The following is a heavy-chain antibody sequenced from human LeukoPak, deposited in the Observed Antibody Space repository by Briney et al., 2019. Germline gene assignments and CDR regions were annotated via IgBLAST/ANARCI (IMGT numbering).Heavy chain of an antibody. J-gene: IGHJ4*02. CDR1: GFTFSSYA. D-gene: IGHD5-12*01. V-gene: IGHV3-64*02. CDR2: ISSNGGST. CDR3: ARSSSGYGGFIDY. Sequence: GGSLRLYCAASGFTFSSYAMHWVRQAPGKGLQYVSAISSNGGSTYYADSVKGRFTISRDNSKNTLYLRMGSLRAEDMAVYYCARSSSGYGGFIDYWGQGTLVTVSS.